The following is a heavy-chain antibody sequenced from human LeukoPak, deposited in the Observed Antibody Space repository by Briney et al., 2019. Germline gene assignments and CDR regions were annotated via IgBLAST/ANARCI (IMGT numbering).Heavy chain of an antibody. Sequence: GGSLRLSCAASGFTFSSYAMSWARQAPGKGLEWVSAISGSGGSTYYADSVKGRFTISRDNSKNTLYLQMNSLRAEDTAVYYCASLEEVVVVVGRDYWGQGTLVTVSS. J-gene: IGHJ4*02. CDR3: ASLEEVVVVVGRDY. V-gene: IGHV3-23*01. CDR1: GFTFSSYA. D-gene: IGHD2-15*01. CDR2: ISGSGGST.